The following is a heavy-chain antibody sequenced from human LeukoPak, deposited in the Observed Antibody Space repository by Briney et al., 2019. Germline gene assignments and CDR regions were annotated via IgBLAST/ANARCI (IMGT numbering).Heavy chain of an antibody. CDR3: ARTYYDFWSGYYSMFDP. D-gene: IGHD3-3*01. Sequence: SETLSLTCAVYGGSSSGYYWSWIRQPPGKGLEWIGEINHSGSTNYNPSLKSRVTISVDTSKNQFSLRLSSVTAADTAVYYCARTYYDFWSGYYSMFDPWGQGTLVTVSS. CDR2: INHSGST. J-gene: IGHJ5*02. CDR1: GGSSSGYY. V-gene: IGHV4-34*01.